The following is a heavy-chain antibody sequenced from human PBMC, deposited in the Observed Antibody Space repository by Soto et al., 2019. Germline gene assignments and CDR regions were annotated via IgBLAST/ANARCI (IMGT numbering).Heavy chain of an antibody. CDR2: ISYDGSNK. CDR1: GFTFSSYA. Sequence: GGSLRLSCAASGFTFSSYAMHWVRQAPGKGLEWVAVISYDGSNKYYADSVKGRFTISRDNSKNTLYLQMNSLRAEDTAVYYCARPETGRGWLYFDYWGQGTLVTVSS. J-gene: IGHJ4*02. V-gene: IGHV3-30-3*01. CDR3: ARPETGRGWLYFDY. D-gene: IGHD5-12*01.